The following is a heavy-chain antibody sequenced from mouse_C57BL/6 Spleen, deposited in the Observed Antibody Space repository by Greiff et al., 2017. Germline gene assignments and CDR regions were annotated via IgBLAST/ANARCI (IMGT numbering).Heavy chain of an antibody. V-gene: IGHV1-7*01. CDR1: GYTFTSYW. CDR2: INPSSGYT. Sequence: VKLQQSGAELAKPGASVKLSCKASGYTFTSYWMHWVKQRPGQGLEWIGYINPSSGYTKYNQKFKDKATLTADKSSSTAYMQLSSLTYADSAVYCGARWGSTSGVDDGFAYWGQGTPVTVSA. D-gene: IGHD1-1*01. CDR3: ARWGSTSGVDDGFAY. J-gene: IGHJ3*01.